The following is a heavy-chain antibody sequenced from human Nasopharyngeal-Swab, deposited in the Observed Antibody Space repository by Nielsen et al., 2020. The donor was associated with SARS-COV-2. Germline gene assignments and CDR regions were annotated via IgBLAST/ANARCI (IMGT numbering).Heavy chain of an antibody. CDR1: GFTFSDYY. CDR3: ARTSYYGSGSLDY. CDR2: ISGSSSHT. D-gene: IGHD3-10*01. V-gene: IGHV3-11*03. J-gene: IGHJ4*02. Sequence: GESLKISCAASGFTFSDYYMSWIRHIPGKGLEWVSYISGSSSHTSYADSVKGRFTISRDSAKNSLYLEMTSLRADDTAVYYCARTSYYGSGSLDYWVQGTQVTVSS.